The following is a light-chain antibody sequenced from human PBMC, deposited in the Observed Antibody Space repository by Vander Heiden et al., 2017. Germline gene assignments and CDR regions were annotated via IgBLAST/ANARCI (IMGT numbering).Light chain of an antibody. J-gene: IGLJ1*01. V-gene: IGLV2-14*01. CDR3: SSYTSSSTLYV. CDR2: DVS. CDR1: SSDVGGYNY. Sequence: HSALTQPASVSGSPGQSITISCTGTSSDVGGYNYVSWYQQHPGKVPKLMIHDVSNRPSGVSDRFSGSKSGNTASLTISGLQAEDEADYYCSSYTSSSTLYVFGTGTKVTVL.